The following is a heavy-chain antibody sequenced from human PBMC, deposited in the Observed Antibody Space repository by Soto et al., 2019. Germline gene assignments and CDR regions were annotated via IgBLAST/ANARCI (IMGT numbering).Heavy chain of an antibody. CDR2: IDHSGST. CDR3: ARGSSSWHTVFEY. V-gene: IGHV4-34*01. D-gene: IGHD6-13*01. J-gene: IGHJ4*02. CDR1: GGSFSGYY. Sequence: PSETLSLTCAVYGGSFSGYYWSWIRQPPGKGLEWIGEIDHSGSTDYNPSLKSRVTILVDTSKNQFSLKLSPLTAADTAVYYCARGSSSWHTVFEYWGQGTLVTVSS.